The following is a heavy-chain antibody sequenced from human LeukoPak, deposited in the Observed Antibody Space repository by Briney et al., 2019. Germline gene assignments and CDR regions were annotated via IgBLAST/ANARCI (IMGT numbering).Heavy chain of an antibody. CDR2: IYHSGST. Sequence: SGTLSLTCAVSGGSISSSNWWSWVRQPPGKGLEWIGEIYHSGSTNYNPSLKSRVTISVDKSKNQFSLKLSSVTAADTAVYYCASGSGIAVAGTNFDYWGQGTLVTVSS. V-gene: IGHV4-4*02. D-gene: IGHD6-19*01. J-gene: IGHJ4*02. CDR1: GGSISSSNW. CDR3: ASGSGIAVAGTNFDY.